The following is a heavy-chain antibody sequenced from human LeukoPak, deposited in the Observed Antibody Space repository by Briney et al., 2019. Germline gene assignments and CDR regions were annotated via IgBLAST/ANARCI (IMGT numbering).Heavy chain of an antibody. J-gene: IGHJ4*02. Sequence: PGGSLRLSCAASGFTFSSYAMSWVRQAPGKGREWVSAISGSGGSTYYADSVKGRFTISSDSSKNTLYLQMNSLRAEDTAVYYCASLLSPSKYTRNDYWGQGTLVTVSS. D-gene: IGHD2-2*01. CDR2: ISGSGGST. CDR3: ASLLSPSKYTRNDY. CDR1: GFTFSSYA. V-gene: IGHV3-23*01.